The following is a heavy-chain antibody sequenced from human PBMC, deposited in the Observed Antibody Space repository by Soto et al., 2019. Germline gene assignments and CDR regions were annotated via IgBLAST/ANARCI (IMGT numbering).Heavy chain of an antibody. CDR3: VKGSDVARQELDY. CDR2: ISPDGSDK. J-gene: IGHJ4*02. CDR1: GFTFSNFG. D-gene: IGHD3-3*01. V-gene: IGHV3-30*18. Sequence: QVQLVESGGGVVQPGRSLRLSCAASGFTFSNFGIHWVRQAPGKGLEWVAAISPDGSDKYFSGSVKGRFTISRDNSKNTLFLQMNSLRLEDTAVYYCVKGSDVARQELDYWGQGTLVMVSS.